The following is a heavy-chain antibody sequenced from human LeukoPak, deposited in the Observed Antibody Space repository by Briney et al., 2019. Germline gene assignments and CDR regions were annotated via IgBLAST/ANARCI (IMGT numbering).Heavy chain of an antibody. D-gene: IGHD3-10*01. J-gene: IGHJ4*02. Sequence: SVQVSCKASRGTFSSYAISWVRQAPGHGLEWMGRIIPIFGTANYAQKFQGRVTITTDESTSTAYMELSSLRSEDTAVYYCASYKSYYGSGTHFDYWGQGTLVTVSS. CDR1: RGTFSSYA. CDR2: IIPIFGTA. CDR3: ASYKSYYGSGTHFDY. V-gene: IGHV1-69*05.